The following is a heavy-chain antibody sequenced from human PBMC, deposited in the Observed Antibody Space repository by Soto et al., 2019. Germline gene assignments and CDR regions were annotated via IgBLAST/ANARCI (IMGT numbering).Heavy chain of an antibody. CDR3: ARDRTSAGGYSRRWFDP. V-gene: IGHV1-8*01. CDR2: MNRNSGNT. J-gene: IGHJ5*02. CDR1: GYTFTSDD. D-gene: IGHD5-18*01. Sequence: QVQLVQSGAEVKKPGASVKVSCKASGYTFTSDDINWVRQATGQGLEWMGWMNRNSGNTGYAQKFQGRVTMTWNTSISTAYMELSSLRSEDTAVYYCARDRTSAGGYSRRWFDPWGQGTLVTVSS.